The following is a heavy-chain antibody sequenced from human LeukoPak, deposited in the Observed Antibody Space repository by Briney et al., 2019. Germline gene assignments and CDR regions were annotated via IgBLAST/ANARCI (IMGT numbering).Heavy chain of an antibody. J-gene: IGHJ6*02. D-gene: IGHD3-10*01. CDR2: IIPIFGTA. CDR1: GGTFSSYA. CDR3: ATPRSGSYYLFYYYGMDV. Sequence: ASVKVSCKASGGTFSSYAISWVRQAPGQGLEWMGGIIPIFGTANYAQKFQGRVTITADESTSTAYMELSSLRSEDTAVYYCATPRSGSYYLFYYYGMDVWGQGTTVTVSS. V-gene: IGHV1-69*13.